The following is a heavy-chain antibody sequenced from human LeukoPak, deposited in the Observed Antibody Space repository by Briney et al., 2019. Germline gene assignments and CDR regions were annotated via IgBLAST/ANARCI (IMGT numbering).Heavy chain of an antibody. CDR2: ISDSGVST. CDR3: AKGLRGIYDY. J-gene: IGHJ4*02. D-gene: IGHD1-26*01. CDR1: GFTFNSYA. V-gene: IGHV3-23*01. Sequence: GGSLRLSCAASGFTFNSYAMTWVRQAPEKGLEWGSSISDSGVSTYYADSVKGRFTISRDNSKNTLYLQMNSLRAEDTALYYCAKGLRGIYDYWGQGTLVTVSS.